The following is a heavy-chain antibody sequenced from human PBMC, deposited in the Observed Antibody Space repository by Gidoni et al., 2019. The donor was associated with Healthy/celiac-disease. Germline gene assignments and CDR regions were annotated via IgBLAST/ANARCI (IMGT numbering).Heavy chain of an antibody. CDR1: GFTFSSYG. CDR2: ISYDGSNK. Sequence: QVQLVESGGGVVQPGRSLRLSCAASGFTFSSYGMHWVRQAPGKGLEWVAVISYDGSNKYYADSVKGRFTISRDNSKNTLYLQMNSRRAEDTAVYYCARDGAAAGPFDYWGQGTLVTVSS. V-gene: IGHV3-30*03. D-gene: IGHD6-13*01. CDR3: ARDGAAAGPFDY. J-gene: IGHJ4*02.